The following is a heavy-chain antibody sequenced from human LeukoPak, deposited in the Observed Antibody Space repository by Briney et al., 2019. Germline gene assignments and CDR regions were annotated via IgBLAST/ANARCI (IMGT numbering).Heavy chain of an antibody. D-gene: IGHD1-26*01. Sequence: GGSLTPSSTVAGFSASRFSIEWVRQAPGKGPEWVASINQDGSDHYYVDSVKGRFTISRDNAKDSLYLQMSSLRVEDTAVYYCVSALPYWGQGALVTVSS. J-gene: IGHJ4*02. CDR2: INQDGSDH. CDR3: VSALPY. CDR1: GFSASRFS. V-gene: IGHV3-7*05.